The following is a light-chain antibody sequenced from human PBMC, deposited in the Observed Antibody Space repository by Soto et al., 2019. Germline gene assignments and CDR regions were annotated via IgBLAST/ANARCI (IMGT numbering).Light chain of an antibody. V-gene: IGKV3-11*01. CDR3: QQRSDWPLT. J-gene: IGKJ4*01. Sequence: EIELTQSPVTLSLSPGERATLSCRASQSISSSLAWYQQIPGRAPRLLIYDASNRAAGIPARFSGSGSGTDFTLTISSLEPEDFAVYYCQQRSDWPLTFGGGTKVELK. CDR1: QSISSS. CDR2: DAS.